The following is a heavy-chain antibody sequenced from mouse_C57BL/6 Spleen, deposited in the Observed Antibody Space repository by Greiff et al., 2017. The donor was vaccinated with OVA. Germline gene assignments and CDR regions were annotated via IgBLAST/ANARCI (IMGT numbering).Heavy chain of an antibody. V-gene: IGHV3-6*01. CDR3: AREGSNYVVFAY. D-gene: IGHD2-5*01. CDR2: ISYDGSN. CDR1: GYSITSGYY. J-gene: IGHJ3*01. Sequence: EVQLVESGPGLVKPSQSLSLTCSVTGYSITSGYYWNWIRQFPGNKLEWMGYISYDGSNNYNPSLKNRISITRDTSKNQFFLKLNAVTTEDTATYYCAREGSNYVVFAYWGQGTLVTVSA.